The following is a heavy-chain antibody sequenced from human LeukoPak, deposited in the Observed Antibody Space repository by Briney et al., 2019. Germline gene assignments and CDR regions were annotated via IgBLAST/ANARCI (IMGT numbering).Heavy chain of an antibody. D-gene: IGHD1-14*01. V-gene: IGHV3-7*01. J-gene: IGHJ4*02. CDR1: GFTFSTDW. CDR2: IKEDGSET. Sequence: GGTLRLSCAVSGFTFSTDWMSWVRQAPGKGLEWVANIKEDGSETYYVDSLKGRFTISRDNVKNSLYLQINSLRADDSPVYYCARDSFETDIDYWGQGTLVTVSS. CDR3: ARDSFETDIDY.